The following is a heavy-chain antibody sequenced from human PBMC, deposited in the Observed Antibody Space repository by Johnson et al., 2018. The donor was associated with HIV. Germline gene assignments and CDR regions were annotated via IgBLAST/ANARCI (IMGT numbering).Heavy chain of an antibody. CDR1: GFTFSDYG. V-gene: IGHV3-30*03. J-gene: IGHJ3*02. Sequence: QVQLVESGGGVVQPGRSLRLSCAASGFTFSDYGMHWVRQAPGKGLVWVAVISYDGINKYYADSVKGRFTISRDNSKNSLYLQMNSLRAEDTAVYYCARGRGSYSSSSPLPLDAFDIWGQGTMVTVSS. CDR3: ARGRGSYSSSSPLPLDAFDI. CDR2: ISYDGINK. D-gene: IGHD6-6*01.